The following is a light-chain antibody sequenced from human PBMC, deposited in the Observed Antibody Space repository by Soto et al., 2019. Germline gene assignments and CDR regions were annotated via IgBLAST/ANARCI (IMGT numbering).Light chain of an antibody. CDR2: EVS. CDR1: SSDVGGYNY. CDR3: FSYTSSTAYV. V-gene: IGLV2-14*01. Sequence: QSGLTQPASVSRSPGQSITISCTGTSSDVGGYNYVSWYQLHPGKAPKLMVYEVSNRPSGVSNRFSGSKSGNTASLTISGLQAEDEADYYCFSYTSSTAYVFGTGTKVTVL. J-gene: IGLJ1*01.